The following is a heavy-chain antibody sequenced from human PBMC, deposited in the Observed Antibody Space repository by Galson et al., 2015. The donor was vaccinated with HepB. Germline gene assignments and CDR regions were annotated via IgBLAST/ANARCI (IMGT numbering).Heavy chain of an antibody. Sequence: SLRLSCAASGFTFSTYAMHWVRQAPGTGLEWVAFISSDGSHKFYADSVKGRFTISRDNSKNTLFLQMNSLRPEDTAIHYCARVLAATTWGDGLDVWGQGTLVTVSS. CDR3: ARVLAATTWGDGLDV. V-gene: IGHV3-30-3*01. J-gene: IGHJ3*01. D-gene: IGHD4-17*01. CDR2: ISSDGSHK. CDR1: GFTFSTYA.